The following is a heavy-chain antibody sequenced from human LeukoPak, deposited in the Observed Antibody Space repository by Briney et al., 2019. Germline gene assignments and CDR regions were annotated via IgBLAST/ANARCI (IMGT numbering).Heavy chain of an antibody. CDR2: IYYSGST. Sequence: SETLSLTCTVSGGSISSYYWSWIRQPPGKGLEWIGYIYYSGSTNYNPSLKSRVTMSVDTSKNQFSLKLSSVTAADTAVYYCARETSGSSSFSLGYWGQGTLVTVSS. D-gene: IGHD6-13*01. CDR1: GGSISSYY. V-gene: IGHV4-59*12. CDR3: ARETSGSSSFSLGY. J-gene: IGHJ4*02.